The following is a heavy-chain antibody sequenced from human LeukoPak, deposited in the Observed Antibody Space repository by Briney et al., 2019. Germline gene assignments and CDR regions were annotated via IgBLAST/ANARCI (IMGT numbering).Heavy chain of an antibody. CDR3: AKGSIAVAGRGNWLDP. J-gene: IGHJ5*02. D-gene: IGHD6-19*01. CDR2: ISWNSGSI. Sequence: PGRSLRLSCAASGFTFDDYAMHWVRQAPGKGLEWVSGISWNSGSIGYADSVKGRFTISRDNAKNSLYLQMNSLRAEDTALYYCAKGSIAVAGRGNWLDPWGQGTLVTVSS. V-gene: IGHV3-9*01. CDR1: GFTFDDYA.